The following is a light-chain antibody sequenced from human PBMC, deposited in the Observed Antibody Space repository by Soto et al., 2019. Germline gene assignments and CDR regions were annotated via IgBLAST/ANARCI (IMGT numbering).Light chain of an antibody. CDR2: GAS. CDR3: QQYSNWPLV. J-gene: IGKJ1*01. Sequence: IEMTQSPATLSVSPGERATLSCRASQSVSSNLAWYQQTPGQAPRLLIYGASTRVPGVPARFRVSGSGTEFTLAISALQSEDFVVYECQQYSNWPLVFGQGTKVEFK. CDR1: QSVSSN. V-gene: IGKV3-15*01.